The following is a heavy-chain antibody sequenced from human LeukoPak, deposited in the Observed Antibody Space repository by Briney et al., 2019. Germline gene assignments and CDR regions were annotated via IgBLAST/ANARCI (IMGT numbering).Heavy chain of an antibody. CDR2: IYHSGST. D-gene: IGHD6-6*01. V-gene: IGHV4-30-2*01. CDR3: ARDRSIAAPRGI. J-gene: IGHJ3*02. CDR1: GGSISSGGYY. Sequence: PSHTLSLTCTVSGGSISSGGYYWSWIRQPPGKGLEWIGYIYHSGSTYYNPSLKSRVTISVDRSKNQFSLKLSSVTAADTAVYYCARDRSIAAPRGIWGQGTMVTVSS.